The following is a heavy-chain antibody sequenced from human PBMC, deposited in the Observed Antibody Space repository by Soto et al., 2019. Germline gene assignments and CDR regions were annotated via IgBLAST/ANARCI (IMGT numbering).Heavy chain of an antibody. CDR3: ARDFGVVLVPAA. D-gene: IGHD2-2*01. V-gene: IGHV3-30-3*01. Sequence: QVQLVESGGGVVQPGRSLRLSFAASGFTFSSYAMHWVRQAPGKGLEWVAVISYDGSNKYYADSVKGRFTISRDNSKNTLYLQMNSLRAEDTAVYYCARDFGVVLVPAAWGQGTLVTVSS. CDR1: GFTFSSYA. CDR2: ISYDGSNK. J-gene: IGHJ5*02.